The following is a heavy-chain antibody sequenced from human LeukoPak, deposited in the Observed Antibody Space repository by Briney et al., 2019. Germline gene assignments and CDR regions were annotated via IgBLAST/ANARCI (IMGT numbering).Heavy chain of an antibody. D-gene: IGHD3-9*01. V-gene: IGHV4-4*02. CDR2: IYHSGST. J-gene: IGHJ5*02. CDR1: GGSIGSDNW. Sequence: ASETLSLTCAVSGGSIGSDNWWTWVRQPPGKGLEWIGEIYHSGSTNYNPSLKSRVTISVDKSKNQFSLKLSSVTAADTAVYYCARGSILRLASNWFDPWGQGTLVTVSS. CDR3: ARGSILRLASNWFDP.